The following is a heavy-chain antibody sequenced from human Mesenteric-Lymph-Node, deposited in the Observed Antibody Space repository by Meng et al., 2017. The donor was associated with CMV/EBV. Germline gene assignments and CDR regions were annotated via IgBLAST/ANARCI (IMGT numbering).Heavy chain of an antibody. CDR3: ARLLYSNADAFDI. J-gene: IGHJ3*02. CDR2: IYPGDSDS. Sequence: GESLKISCKGSGYRFTTYWIGWVRQMPGKGLEWMGIIYPGDSDSRYSPSFQGQVTMSADKSISTASLQWSSLKASDTAMYYCARLLYSNADAFDIWGQGTMVTVSS. V-gene: IGHV5-51*01. CDR1: GYRFTTYW. D-gene: IGHD2-8*01.